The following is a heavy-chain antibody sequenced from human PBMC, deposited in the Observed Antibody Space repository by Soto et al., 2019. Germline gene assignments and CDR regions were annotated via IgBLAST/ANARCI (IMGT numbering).Heavy chain of an antibody. CDR3: ARGPNDGGYYDSGGQDAFDI. D-gene: IGHD3-22*01. CDR1: GFTVSSNY. CDR2: IYSGGST. V-gene: IGHV3-53*01. J-gene: IGHJ3*02. Sequence: SLRLSCAASGFTVSSNYMTWVRQAPGKGLEWVSVIYSGGSTYYADSVKGRFTISRDNSKNTLYLQMNSLRAEDTAVYYCARGPNDGGYYDSGGQDAFDIWGQGTMVTVSS.